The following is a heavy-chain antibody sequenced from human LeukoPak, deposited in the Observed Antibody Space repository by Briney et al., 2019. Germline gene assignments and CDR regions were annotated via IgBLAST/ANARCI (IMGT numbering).Heavy chain of an antibody. CDR1: GYTFTSYG. D-gene: IGHD3-22*01. CDR2: ISAYNGNT. J-gene: IGHJ4*02. CDR3: ARATPVNYYDSSGDFDY. Sequence: ASVKVSCKASGYTFTSYGISWVRQAPGQGLEWMGWISAYNGNTNYAQKLQGRVTMTTDTSTSTAYMELRSLRSDDTAVYYCARATPVNYYDSSGDFDYWGQGTLVTVSS. V-gene: IGHV1-18*01.